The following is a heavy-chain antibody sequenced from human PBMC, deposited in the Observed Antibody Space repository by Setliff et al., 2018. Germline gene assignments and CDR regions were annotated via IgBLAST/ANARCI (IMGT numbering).Heavy chain of an antibody. J-gene: IGHJ4*02. Sequence: LSLTCTVSGASIRNYFWTWIRQPAGSGLEYIGRLYPDGSTNYNPSLRSRVAISVDKSENQLSLNLTSVTAADTAVYYCSRLVRFCIRASCQRLSGGEFWGQGTLVTVSS. D-gene: IGHD2-2*01. CDR3: SRLVRFCIRASCQRLSGGEF. CDR2: LYPDGST. CDR1: GASIRNYF. V-gene: IGHV4-4*07.